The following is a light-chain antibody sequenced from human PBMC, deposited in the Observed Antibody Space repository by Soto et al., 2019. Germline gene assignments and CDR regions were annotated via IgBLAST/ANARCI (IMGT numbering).Light chain of an antibody. CDR3: QQYGNPPPYS. V-gene: IGKV3-20*01. CDR1: QSVSRSL. Sequence: EIVLTQSPGTLSLSPGERATLSCRASQSVSRSLLAWYQQKPGQAHRLLIYGASSRATGIADRFRGSGSGTDFTLTISRLEPEDFAVYYCQQYGNPPPYSFGQGTKLEIK. J-gene: IGKJ2*03. CDR2: GAS.